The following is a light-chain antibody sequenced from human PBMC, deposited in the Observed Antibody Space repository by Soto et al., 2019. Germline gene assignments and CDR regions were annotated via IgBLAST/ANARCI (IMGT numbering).Light chain of an antibody. Sequence: QSALTQPASVSGSPGQSITISCTGTSSDVGSYNLVSWYQQHPGKAPKLMIYEGSERPSGVSYRFSGSKSGSTASLTISGLQAEDEADYYCCSYAGSTTSVVFGGGTKVTVL. CDR1: SSDVGSYNL. V-gene: IGLV2-23*01. CDR2: EGS. CDR3: CSYAGSTTSVV. J-gene: IGLJ2*01.